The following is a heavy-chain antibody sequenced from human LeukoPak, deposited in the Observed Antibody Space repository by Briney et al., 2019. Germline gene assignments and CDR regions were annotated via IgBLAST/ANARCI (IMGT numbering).Heavy chain of an antibody. D-gene: IGHD2-2*01. J-gene: IGHJ6*02. CDR3: AKPVEGGTAQLPVDYYYYGMDV. CDR2: ISGSGGST. Sequence: PGGSLRLSCAASGFTFSSYAMSWVRQAPGKGLEWVSAISGSGGSTYYADSVKGRFTISRDNSKNTLYLQMNSLRAEDTAVYYCAKPVEGGTAQLPVDYYYYGMDVWGQGTTVTVSS. CDR1: GFTFSSYA. V-gene: IGHV3-23*01.